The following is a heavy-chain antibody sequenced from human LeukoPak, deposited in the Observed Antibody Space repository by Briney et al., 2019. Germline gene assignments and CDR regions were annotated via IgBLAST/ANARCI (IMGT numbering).Heavy chain of an antibody. Sequence: GASVKVSCKASGGTFSSYAISWVRQAPGQGLEWMGRIIPILGIANYAQKFQGRVTITADKSTSTAYMELSSLRSEDTAVYYCARVAATYDAFDIWGQGTMVTVSS. CDR3: ARVAATYDAFDI. V-gene: IGHV1-69*04. J-gene: IGHJ3*02. D-gene: IGHD6-25*01. CDR2: IIPILGIA. CDR1: GGTFSSYA.